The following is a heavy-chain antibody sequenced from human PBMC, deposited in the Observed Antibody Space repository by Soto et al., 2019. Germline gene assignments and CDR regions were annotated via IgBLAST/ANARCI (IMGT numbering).Heavy chain of an antibody. J-gene: IGHJ4*02. CDR1: GFIFSNYA. Sequence: GGSLRLSCSASGFIFSNYAMHWVRQAPGKGLEYVSHINNNGGSTNYADSVKGRFTISRDNSKNTLYLQMSSLRDDDTAVYYCVKVPLSLRLYDYWGQGAPVTVSS. D-gene: IGHD3-16*01. CDR3: VKVPLSLRLYDY. CDR2: INNNGGST. V-gene: IGHV3-64D*08.